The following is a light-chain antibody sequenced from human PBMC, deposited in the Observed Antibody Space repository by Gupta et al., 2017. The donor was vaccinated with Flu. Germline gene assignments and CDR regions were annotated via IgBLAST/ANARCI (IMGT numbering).Light chain of an antibody. CDR1: SSNIGSNY. CDR3: AALDDSRRGRL. J-gene: IGLJ3*02. CDR2: KND. Sequence: RVTISCCGGSSNIGSNYVYWYHQLPGTAPKLLIYKNDQRPSGVPDRFSGSKSGTSASLAISGLRSEDDANYYCAALDDSRRGRLFGGGTKLTVL. V-gene: IGLV1-47*01.